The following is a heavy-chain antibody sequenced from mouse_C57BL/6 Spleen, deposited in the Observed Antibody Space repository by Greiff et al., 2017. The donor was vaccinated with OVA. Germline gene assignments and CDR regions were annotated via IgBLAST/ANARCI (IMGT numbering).Heavy chain of an antibody. CDR3: TRWGGNYPY. Sequence: VQLQQSGAELVRPGASVTLSCKASGYTFTDYEMHWVKQTPVHGLEWIGAIDPETGGTAYNQKFKGKAILTADKSSSTAYMELRSLTSEDSAVYYCTRWGGNYPYWGQGTTLTVSS. J-gene: IGHJ2*01. V-gene: IGHV1-15*01. D-gene: IGHD2-1*01. CDR1: GYTFTDYE. CDR2: IDPETGGT.